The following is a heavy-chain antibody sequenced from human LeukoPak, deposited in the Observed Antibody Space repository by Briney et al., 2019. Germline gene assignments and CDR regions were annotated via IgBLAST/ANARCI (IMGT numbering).Heavy chain of an antibody. D-gene: IGHD6-13*01. CDR3: ARLYNSNWTPHWFDP. Sequence: PSETLSLTCTVSGGSLSSFYWSWIRQPPGKGLEWIGYIYYSGSTNYYPSLESRVTISVDTSKNQFSLKLSSVTAADTAVYYCARLYNSNWTPHWFDPWGQGTLVTVSS. J-gene: IGHJ5*02. V-gene: IGHV4-59*01. CDR2: IYYSGST. CDR1: GGSLSSFY.